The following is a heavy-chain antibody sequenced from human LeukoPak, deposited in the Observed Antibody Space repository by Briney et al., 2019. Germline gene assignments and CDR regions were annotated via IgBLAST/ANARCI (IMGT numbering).Heavy chain of an antibody. V-gene: IGHV3-21*01. CDR3: ARTITVTTVQYYFDY. D-gene: IGHD4-11*01. Sequence: GGSLRLSCAASGFAFSDYYMNWIRQAPGKGLEWVSSISSSSSYIYYADSVKGRFTISRDNAKNSLYLQMNSLRAEDTAVYYCARTITVTTVQYYFDYWGQGTLVTVSS. J-gene: IGHJ4*02. CDR1: GFAFSDYY. CDR2: ISSSSSYI.